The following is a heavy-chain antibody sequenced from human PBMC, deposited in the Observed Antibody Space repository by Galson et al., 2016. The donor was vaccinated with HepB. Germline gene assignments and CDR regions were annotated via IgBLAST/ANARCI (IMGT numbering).Heavy chain of an antibody. V-gene: IGHV3-15*01. J-gene: IGHJ4*02. CDR2: IKSKTDGETT. CDR1: GFAFTSAW. D-gene: IGHD2-2*01. CDR3: TTGMPTQAFDY. Sequence: SLRLSCAASGFAFTSAWMTWVRQAPGKGLEWVGRIKSKTDGETTDYTAPVKGRFTISRDESKNTLYLQMNSLKSEDTAVYYCTTGMPTQAFDYWGQGILVTVSS.